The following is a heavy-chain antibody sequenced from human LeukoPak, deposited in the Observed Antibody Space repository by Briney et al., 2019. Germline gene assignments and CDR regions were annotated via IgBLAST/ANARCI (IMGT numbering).Heavy chain of an antibody. V-gene: IGHV4-34*01. CDR1: GGSFSGYY. D-gene: IGHD2-15*01. CDR2: INHSGST. J-gene: IGHJ6*03. Sequence: SETLSLTCAVYGGSFSGYYWTWIRQPPGKGLEWIGEINHSGSTNYNPSLRSRVTISLDTSKNQFSLNLYSVTAADTAVYYCATLTISGGSWPGYYYYYMDVWGKGTTVTVSS. CDR3: ATLTISGGSWPGYYYYYMDV.